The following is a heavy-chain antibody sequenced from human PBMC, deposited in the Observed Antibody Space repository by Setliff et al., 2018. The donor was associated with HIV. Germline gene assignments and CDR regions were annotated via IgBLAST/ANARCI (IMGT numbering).Heavy chain of an antibody. CDR3: ARRSDWFDP. V-gene: IGHV4-4*09. J-gene: IGHJ5*02. CDR2: IYTSGNT. CDR1: GGSIRISD. Sequence: SETLSLTCTVSGGSIRISDWSWIRQPPGKGLEWIGCIYTSGNTNYDPSLKSRVTISVDTSKNQFSLKLASVTAADTAVYFCARRSDWFDPWGQGTLVTVSS.